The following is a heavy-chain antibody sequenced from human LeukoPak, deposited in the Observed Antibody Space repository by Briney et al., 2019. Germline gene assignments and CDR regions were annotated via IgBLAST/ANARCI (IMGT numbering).Heavy chain of an antibody. CDR2: INHSGST. D-gene: IGHD3-3*01. CDR3: ARARDFWSGYYLDP. Sequence: SETLSLTCAVYGGSFSGYYWSWIRQPPGKGLEWIGEINHSGSTNFNPSLKSRVTISVDTSKNQFSLKLSSVTAADTAVYYCARARDFWSGYYLDPWGQGTLVTVSS. CDR1: GGSFSGYY. V-gene: IGHV4-34*01. J-gene: IGHJ5*02.